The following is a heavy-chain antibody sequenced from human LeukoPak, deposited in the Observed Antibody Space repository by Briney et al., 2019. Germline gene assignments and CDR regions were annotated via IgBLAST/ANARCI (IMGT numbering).Heavy chain of an antibody. CDR3: ARDKGAFDI. V-gene: IGHV3-64*01. Sequence: GGSLRLPCAASGFTFSSYAMHWVRQAPGKGLEYVSAISSNGGSTYYANSVKGRFTISRDNSKNTLYLQMGSLRAEDMAVYYCARDKGAFDIWGQGTMVTVSS. J-gene: IGHJ3*02. CDR1: GFTFSSYA. CDR2: ISSNGGST.